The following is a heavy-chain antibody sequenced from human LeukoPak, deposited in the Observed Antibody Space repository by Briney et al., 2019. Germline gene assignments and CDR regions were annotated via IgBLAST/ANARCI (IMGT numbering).Heavy chain of an antibody. D-gene: IGHD3-22*01. CDR1: GYTLTDYY. CDR2: INPNSGGT. J-gene: IGHJ4*01. V-gene: IGHV1-2*06. Sequence: ASVKVSCKASGYTLTDYYMHWVRQAPGQGLEWMGRINPNSGGTNYAQKFQGRVTMTRDTSISTVYMELSRLRSDDTAVYYCARVGYYESSGYYEYWGHGTLVTVSS. CDR3: ARVGYYESSGYYEY.